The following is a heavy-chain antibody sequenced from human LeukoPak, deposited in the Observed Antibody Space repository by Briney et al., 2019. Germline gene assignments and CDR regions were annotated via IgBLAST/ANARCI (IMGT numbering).Heavy chain of an antibody. Sequence: GGSLRLPCAASGFTFSSYGMHWVRQAPGKGLEWVAVISYDGSNKYYADSVKGRFTISRDNSKNTLYLQMNSLRAEDTAVYYCAKDVEYCSGGSCYPGEYFQHWGQGTLVTVSS. J-gene: IGHJ1*01. CDR3: AKDVEYCSGGSCYPGEYFQH. CDR1: GFTFSSYG. D-gene: IGHD2-15*01. V-gene: IGHV3-30*18. CDR2: ISYDGSNK.